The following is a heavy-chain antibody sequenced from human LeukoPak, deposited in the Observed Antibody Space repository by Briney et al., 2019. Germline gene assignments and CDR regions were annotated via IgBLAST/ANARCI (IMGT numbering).Heavy chain of an antibody. Sequence: PGGSLRLSCTASGFTFSHYWMDWVRQAPGKGLEWVANINQDGSVKYYVDSVKGRFTISRDNTKNSLSLRMDSLRAEDTAVYYCARSYTVYYDILTGYYTEWYFDYWGQGTLVTVSS. CDR1: GFTFSHYW. J-gene: IGHJ4*02. CDR3: ARSYTVYYDILTGYYTEWYFDY. D-gene: IGHD3-9*01. CDR2: INQDGSVK. V-gene: IGHV3-7*01.